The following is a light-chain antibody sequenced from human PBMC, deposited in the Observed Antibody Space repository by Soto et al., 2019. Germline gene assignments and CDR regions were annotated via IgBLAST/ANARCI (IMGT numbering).Light chain of an antibody. V-gene: IGKV3-20*01. CDR1: QSVSSSH. CDR2: GAT. CDR3: QQYGTSAGT. Sequence: EIVLTPSPGTLSLSPVERATLSCRASQSVSSSHLAWYQQNPGQAPRLLIYGATSRATGIPDRFSGSGSGTDFTLTISRLEPEDFAVYYCQQYGTSAGTFGQGTKWIS. J-gene: IGKJ1*01.